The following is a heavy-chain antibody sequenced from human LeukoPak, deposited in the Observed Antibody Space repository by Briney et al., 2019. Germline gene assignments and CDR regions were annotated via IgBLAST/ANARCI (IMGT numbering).Heavy chain of an antibody. CDR1: GFTFSSYA. V-gene: IGHV3-23*01. D-gene: IGHD3-16*02. J-gene: IGHJ4*02. CDR3: AKVRKLIRLGELSSDY. Sequence: GGSLRLSCAASGFTFSSYAMHWVRQATGKGLEWVSAITGSGSSKYYADSVKGRFTISRDNSKNTLYLQMNSLRDEDTAVYYCAKVRKLIRLGELSSDYWGQGTLVTVSS. CDR2: ITGSGSSK.